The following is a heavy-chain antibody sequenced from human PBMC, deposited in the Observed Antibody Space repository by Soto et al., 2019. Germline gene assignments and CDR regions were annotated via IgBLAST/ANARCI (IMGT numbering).Heavy chain of an antibody. CDR2: ISGSGDST. Sequence: EVQLLDSGGGLVQPGGSLRLSCAASGFTFSSYAMNWVRQAPGKGLEWVSVISGSGDSTYYADSVKGRFTISRDNSKTTLYLQMNSLRTEDTAVYHCARRGPGTYFDYWGQGTLVTVSS. CDR1: GFTFSSYA. CDR3: ARRGPGTYFDY. J-gene: IGHJ4*02. D-gene: IGHD6-13*01. V-gene: IGHV3-23*01.